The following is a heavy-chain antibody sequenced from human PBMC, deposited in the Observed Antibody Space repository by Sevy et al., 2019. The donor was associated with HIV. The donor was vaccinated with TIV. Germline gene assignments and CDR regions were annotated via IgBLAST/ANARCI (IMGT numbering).Heavy chain of an antibody. V-gene: IGHV3-33*01. J-gene: IGHJ4*02. CDR2: IWYDGSNK. CDR1: GFTFSSYG. Sequence: GGSLRLSCAASGFTFSSYGMHWVRQAPGKGLEWVAVIWYDGSNKYYADSVKGRFTISRDNSKNTLYLQMNSLRADDTAVYYCARGDGSGWYLMSEFDYWGQGTLVTVSS. D-gene: IGHD6-19*01. CDR3: ARGDGSGWYLMSEFDY.